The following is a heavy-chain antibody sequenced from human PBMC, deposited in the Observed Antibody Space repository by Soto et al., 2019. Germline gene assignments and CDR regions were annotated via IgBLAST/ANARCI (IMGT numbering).Heavy chain of an antibody. CDR1: GNSVSSSSAA. CDR3: ATEAGYNPRGGNWSHS. Sequence: PSQTLSLTCAISGNSVSSSSAAWHWIRQSPSKGLEWLGRTYYRSKWYNEYGVSVRSRITINPDTSKNQFSLHLNSVTPEDTAMYYCATEAGYNPRGGNWSHSSGQGPLVTVS. V-gene: IGHV6-1*01. D-gene: IGHD5-12*01. J-gene: IGHJ5*01. CDR2: TYYRSKWYN.